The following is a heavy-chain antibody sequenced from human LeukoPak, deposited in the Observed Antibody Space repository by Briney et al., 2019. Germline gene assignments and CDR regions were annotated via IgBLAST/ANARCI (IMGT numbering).Heavy chain of an antibody. D-gene: IGHD3-3*01. V-gene: IGHV3-23*01. CDR3: VKGPYYESPALDS. CDR1: GFTVGSYY. Sequence: GGSLRLSCAASGFTVGSYYMSWVRQIPGKGLEWISHINGGGDSTHYADSVKGRFTISRDNSQNTLFVQMNSLRVDDSATYYCVKGPYYESPALDSWGQGTLVTVSS. CDR2: INGGGDST. J-gene: IGHJ4*02.